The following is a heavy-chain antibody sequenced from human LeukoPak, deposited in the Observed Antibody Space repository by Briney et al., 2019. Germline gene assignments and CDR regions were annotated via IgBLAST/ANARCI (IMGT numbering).Heavy chain of an antibody. Sequence: PGRSLRLSCAASGFTFSSYAMHWVRQAPGKGLEWVAVISYDGSNKYYADSVKGRFTISRENAKNSLYLQMNSLRAGDTAVYYCARAGGGFFDYWGQGTRVTVSS. CDR3: ARAGGGFFDY. CDR1: GFTFSSYA. J-gene: IGHJ4*02. V-gene: IGHV3-30*14. CDR2: ISYDGSNK. D-gene: IGHD2-15*01.